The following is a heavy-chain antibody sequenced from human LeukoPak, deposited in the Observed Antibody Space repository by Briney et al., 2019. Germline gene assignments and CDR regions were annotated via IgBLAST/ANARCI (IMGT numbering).Heavy chain of an antibody. CDR2: INPNSGGT. D-gene: IGHD3-9*01. J-gene: IGHJ4*02. Sequence: ASVTVSCKASGYTFTGYYMHWVRQAPGQGLEWIGWINPNSGGTNYAQKFQGRVTMTRDTSISTAYMELSRLRSDDTAVYYCARSNLFGSSLTRYYFDYWGQGTLVTVSS. CDR1: GYTFTGYY. CDR3: ARSNLFGSSLTRYYFDY. V-gene: IGHV1-2*02.